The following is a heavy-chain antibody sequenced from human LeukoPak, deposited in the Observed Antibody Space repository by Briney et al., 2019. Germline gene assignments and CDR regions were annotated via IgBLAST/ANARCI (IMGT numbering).Heavy chain of an antibody. CDR3: ARSIVGASAFDI. J-gene: IGHJ3*02. V-gene: IGHV1-46*01. Sequence: ASVKVSCKASGGTFSRHAISWVRQAPGQGLEWMGIINPSGGSTSYAQKFQGRVTMTRDTSTSTVYMELSSLRSEDTAVYYCARSIVGASAFDIWGQGTMVTVSS. CDR1: GGTFSRHA. D-gene: IGHD1-26*01. CDR2: INPSGGST.